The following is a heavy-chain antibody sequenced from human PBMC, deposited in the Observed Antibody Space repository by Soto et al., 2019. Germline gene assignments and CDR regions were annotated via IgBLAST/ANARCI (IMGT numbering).Heavy chain of an antibody. V-gene: IGHV3-9*01. CDR1: GFTFDDYA. CDR3: AKDGGYSSGRYGA. CDR2: ISWNSGSI. J-gene: IGHJ5*02. D-gene: IGHD6-19*01. Sequence: EVRLVESGGGLVQPGRSLRLSCAASGFTFDDYAMHWVRQAPGKGLEWVSGISWNSGSIGYADSVKGRFTISRDNAKNSLYLQMNSLRAEDTALYYCAKDGGYSSGRYGAWGQGTLVTVSS.